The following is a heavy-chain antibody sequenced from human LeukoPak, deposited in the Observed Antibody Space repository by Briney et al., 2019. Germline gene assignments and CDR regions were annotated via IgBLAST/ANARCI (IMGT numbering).Heavy chain of an antibody. V-gene: IGHV3-69-1*01. CDR2: IVGSSST. J-gene: IGHJ4*02. CDR1: GFTFSNFA. D-gene: IGHD6-13*01. CDR3: ARIGAGSSRDY. Sequence: TTGGSLRLSCAASGFTFSNFAMTWVSQAPGKGLEWVSSIVGSSSTYYADSLKGRFTISRDNAKNSLYLQMNSLRAEDTAVYYCARIGAGSSRDYWGQGTLVTVSS.